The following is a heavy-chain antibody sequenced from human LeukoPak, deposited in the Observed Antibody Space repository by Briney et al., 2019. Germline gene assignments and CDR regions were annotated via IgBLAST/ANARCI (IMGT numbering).Heavy chain of an antibody. D-gene: IGHD6-13*01. Sequence: PSETLSLTCIVSGGSISRYYWSWIRQPPGKGLEWIGYIYYTGSTNYNPSLKSRVTISVDTSKNQFSLKLSSVTAADMAVYYCARDAYSSSEVDWFDPWGQGTLVTVSS. CDR1: GGSISRYY. CDR3: ARDAYSSSEVDWFDP. V-gene: IGHV4-59*01. J-gene: IGHJ5*02. CDR2: IYYTGST.